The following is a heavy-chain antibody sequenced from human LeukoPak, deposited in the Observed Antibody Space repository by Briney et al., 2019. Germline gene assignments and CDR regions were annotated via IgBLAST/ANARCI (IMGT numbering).Heavy chain of an antibody. CDR1: GGTFSGYA. D-gene: IGHD1-14*01. Sequence: ASVKVSCKASGGTFSGYAISWVRQAPGQGLEWMGRIIPIFGTANYAQKFQGRVTITTDESTSTAYMELSSLRSEDTAVYYCARATVDYFDYWGQGTLVTVSS. CDR2: IIPIFGTA. J-gene: IGHJ4*02. CDR3: ARATVDYFDY. V-gene: IGHV1-69*05.